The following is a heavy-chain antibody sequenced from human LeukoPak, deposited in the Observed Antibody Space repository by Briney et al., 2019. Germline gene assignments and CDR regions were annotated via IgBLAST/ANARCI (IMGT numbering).Heavy chain of an antibody. CDR3: ARDSILYSMGHNWFDP. CDR1: GYTFTDYY. Sequence: GASVKVSCKASGYTFTDYYVHWVRQAPGQGLEWMGWINPNSGGTNYAQKFQGRVTMTRDTSISTAYMELSRLRSDDTAVYYCARDSILYSMGHNWFDPWGQGTLVTVSS. CDR2: INPNSGGT. D-gene: IGHD2-21*01. J-gene: IGHJ5*02. V-gene: IGHV1-2*02.